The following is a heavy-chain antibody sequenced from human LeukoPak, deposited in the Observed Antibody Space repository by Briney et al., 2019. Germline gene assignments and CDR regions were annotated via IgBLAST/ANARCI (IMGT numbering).Heavy chain of an antibody. Sequence: GGTLRLSCAASGFTFSSYGMSWVRQAPGKGLEWVSAISGSGGSTYYADSVKGRFTISRDNSKDTLYLQMNSLRAEDTAVYYCARDLSGVTGYTYGRGIDYWGQGTLVTVSS. D-gene: IGHD5-18*01. V-gene: IGHV3-23*01. CDR3: ARDLSGVTGYTYGRGIDY. CDR2: ISGSGGST. J-gene: IGHJ4*02. CDR1: GFTFSSYG.